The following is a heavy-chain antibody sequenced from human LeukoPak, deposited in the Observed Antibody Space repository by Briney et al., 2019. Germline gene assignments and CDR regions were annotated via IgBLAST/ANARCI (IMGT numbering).Heavy chain of an antibody. D-gene: IGHD2-15*01. J-gene: IGHJ6*03. CDR3: ALGYCSGGSCYRIYYYYMDV. V-gene: IGHV1-69*13. CDR2: IIPIFGTA. Sequence: GASVKVSCKASGGTFSSYAISWVRQAPGQGLEWMGGIIPIFGTANYAQKFQGRVTITEDESTSTAYMELSSLRSEDTAVYYCALGYCSGGSCYRIYYYYMDVWGKGTTVTVSS. CDR1: GGTFSSYA.